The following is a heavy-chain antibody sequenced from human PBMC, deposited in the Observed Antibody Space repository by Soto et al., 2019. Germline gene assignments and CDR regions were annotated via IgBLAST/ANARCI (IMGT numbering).Heavy chain of an antibody. V-gene: IGHV3-23*01. J-gene: IGHJ4*02. CDR2: ISGSGGST. D-gene: IGHD2-2*01. Sequence: EVQLLESGGGLVQPGGSLRLSCAASGFTFSSYAMSWVRQAPGKGLEWVSAISGSGGSTYYADSVKGRFTISSDNSKNTLYLQMNGLRAEDTAVYYCAKDPIVVVPAAMGYDYWGQGTLVTVSS. CDR3: AKDPIVVVPAAMGYDY. CDR1: GFTFSSYA.